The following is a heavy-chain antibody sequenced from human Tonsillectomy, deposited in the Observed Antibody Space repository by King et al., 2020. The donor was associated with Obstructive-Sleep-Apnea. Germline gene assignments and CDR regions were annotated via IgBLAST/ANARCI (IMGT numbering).Heavy chain of an antibody. V-gene: IGHV3-30*04. CDR3: AREIRSRNSY. D-gene: IGHD3-3*02. CDR2: ISYDGNTE. J-gene: IGHJ4*02. Sequence: HVQLGESGGGVVQPGRSLRLSCAASEFTFSDYTMLWVRQAPGKGLEWVAVISYDGNTEYYADSGKGRFTSSRDNSKNTLYLQMNTLRAEDTALYYCAREIRSRNSYWGQGTLVTVSS. CDR1: EFTFSDYT.